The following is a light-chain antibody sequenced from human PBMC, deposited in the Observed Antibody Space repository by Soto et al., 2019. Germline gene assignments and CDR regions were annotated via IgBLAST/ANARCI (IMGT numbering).Light chain of an antibody. CDR2: EVN. CDR1: SSDVGGSNG. V-gene: IGLV2-14*01. CDR3: SSFTSTRTYV. J-gene: IGLJ1*01. Sequence: QSALTQPASVSGSPGQSITISCTGTSSDVGGSNGVSWYQQEVGKAPKLMIYEVNNRPSGVSNRFSGSKSGNTASLTISGLQAEDEADYYCSSFTSTRTYVLGTGTKLTVL.